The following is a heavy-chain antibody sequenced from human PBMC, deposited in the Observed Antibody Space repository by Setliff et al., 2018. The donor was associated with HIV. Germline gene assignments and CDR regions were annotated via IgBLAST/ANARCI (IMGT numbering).Heavy chain of an antibody. D-gene: IGHD3-22*01. Sequence: GGSLRLSCTASGFSFSSYAMSWVRQAPGKGLEWVSGISGSGSSTYYADSVKGRSTIARDNSGDTLYLHMNNLGAEDTAVYYCAKASRGEYYDNSGFFVTYFDNWGQGKLVTVSS. CDR2: ISGSGSST. J-gene: IGHJ4*02. CDR3: AKASRGEYYDNSGFFVTYFDN. V-gene: IGHV3-23*01. CDR1: GFSFSSYA.